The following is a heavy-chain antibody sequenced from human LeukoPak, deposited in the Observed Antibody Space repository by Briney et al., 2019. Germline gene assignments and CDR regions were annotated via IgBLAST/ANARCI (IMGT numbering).Heavy chain of an antibody. D-gene: IGHD4-11*01. CDR1: GFIYSHYG. V-gene: IGHV3-33*01. CDR2: IWSDGSNR. J-gene: IGHJ4*01. Sequence: PGRSLRLSCAASGFIYSHYGVHWVRQAPGKGLEWVAVIWSDGSNRFYAGSVKGRFTISRDNSQNTLFLQMNSLRAEDTAMYYCARDAQRGFDYSNSLEYWGHGTLVTVSS. CDR3: ARDAQRGFDYSNSLEY.